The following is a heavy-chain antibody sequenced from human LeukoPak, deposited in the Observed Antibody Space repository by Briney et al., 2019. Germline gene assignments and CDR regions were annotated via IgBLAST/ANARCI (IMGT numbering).Heavy chain of an antibody. J-gene: IGHJ4*02. D-gene: IGHD2-15*01. CDR3: AEEMGYCSGGSCPDY. V-gene: IGHV3-30*18. Sequence: GGSLRLSCAASGFTFSSYGMHWVRQAPGKGLEWVAVISYDGSNKYYADSVKGRFTISRDNSKNTLYLQMNSLRAEDTAVYYCAEEMGYCSGGSCPDYWGQGTLVTVSS. CDR2: ISYDGSNK. CDR1: GFTFSSYG.